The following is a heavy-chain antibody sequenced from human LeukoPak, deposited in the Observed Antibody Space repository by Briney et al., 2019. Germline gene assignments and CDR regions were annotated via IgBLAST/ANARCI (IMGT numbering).Heavy chain of an antibody. CDR3: ARNTVLWFGELWGAWFDP. Sequence: VASVKVSCKASGYTFTGYYMHWVRQAPGQGLEWMGWISAYNGNTNYAQKLQGRVTMTTDTSTSTAYMELRSLRSDDTAVYYCARNTVLWFGELWGAWFDPWGQGTLVTVSS. D-gene: IGHD3-10*01. CDR2: ISAYNGNT. CDR1: GYTFTGYY. V-gene: IGHV1-18*04. J-gene: IGHJ5*02.